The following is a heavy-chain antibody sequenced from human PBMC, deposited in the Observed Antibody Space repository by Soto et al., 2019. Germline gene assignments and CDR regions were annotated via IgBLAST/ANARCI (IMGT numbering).Heavy chain of an antibody. V-gene: IGHV3-23*01. CDR2: ISSSASST. J-gene: IGHJ4*02. CDR3: AKATVAGTPYYLDY. D-gene: IGHD6-19*01. CDR1: GFTFGDYA. Sequence: GGSLRLSCAASGFTFGDYAMGWVRQAPGKGLEWVSAISSSASSTYYADSVKGRFTISRDNSKNTLYLQMNSLRAEDTAIFYCAKATVAGTPYYLDYSGQGTLVTVYS.